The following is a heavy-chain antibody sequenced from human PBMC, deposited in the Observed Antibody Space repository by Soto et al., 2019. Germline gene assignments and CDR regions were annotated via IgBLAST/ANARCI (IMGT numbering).Heavy chain of an antibody. CDR3: ARGYGRNFDY. V-gene: IGHV3-21*01. J-gene: IGHJ4*02. CDR2: ISSSSSYI. CDR1: GFTFSSYN. Sequence: PGGSLILSCAASGFTFSSYNMNWVRQAPGKGLEWVSSISSSSSYIYYADSVKGRFTISRDNAKNSLYLQMNSLRAEDTAVYYCARGYGRNFDYWGQGTLVTVSS. D-gene: IGHD5-18*01.